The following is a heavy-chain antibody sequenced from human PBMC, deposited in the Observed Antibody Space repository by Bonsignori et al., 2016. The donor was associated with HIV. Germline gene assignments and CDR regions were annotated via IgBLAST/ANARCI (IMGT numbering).Heavy chain of an antibody. D-gene: IGHD5-12*01. V-gene: IGHV3-48*02. J-gene: IGHJ6*03. CDR2: ISSSSSTI. CDR1: GFTFSSYS. Sequence: GESLKISCAASGFTFSSYSMNWVRQAPGKGLEWVSYISSSSSTIYYADSVKGRFTISRDNAKNSLYLQMNSLRDEDTAVYYCARDGATIFYYYYYMDVWGKGTTVTVSS. CDR3: ARDGATIFYYYYYMDV.